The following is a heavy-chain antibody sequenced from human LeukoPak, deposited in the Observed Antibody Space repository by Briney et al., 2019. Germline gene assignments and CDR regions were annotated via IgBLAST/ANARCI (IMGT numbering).Heavy chain of an antibody. J-gene: IGHJ4*02. D-gene: IGHD3-10*01. V-gene: IGHV3-23*01. CDR1: GFTFSSYA. Sequence: GGSLRLSCAASGFTFSSYAMSWVRQAPGKGLEWVSAISGSGGDTYYADSVKGRFTISRDNSKNTLYLQMNSLRGEDTAVYFCAKAYGSGSPVDYWGQGTLVTVSS. CDR3: AKAYGSGSPVDY. CDR2: ISGSGGDT.